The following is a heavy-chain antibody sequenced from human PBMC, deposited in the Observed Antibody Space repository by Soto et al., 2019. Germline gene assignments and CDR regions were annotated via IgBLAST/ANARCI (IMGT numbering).Heavy chain of an antibody. V-gene: IGHV4-59*01. Sequence: PSETLSLTCTVSGGSISSYYWSWIRQPPGKGLEWIGYIYYSGSTNYNPSLKSRVTISVDTSKNQFSLKLSSVTAADTAVYYCASYYFWSSRIFDYWGQGTLVTVSS. D-gene: IGHD3-3*01. CDR3: ASYYFWSSRIFDY. CDR2: IYYSGST. CDR1: GGSISSYY. J-gene: IGHJ4*02.